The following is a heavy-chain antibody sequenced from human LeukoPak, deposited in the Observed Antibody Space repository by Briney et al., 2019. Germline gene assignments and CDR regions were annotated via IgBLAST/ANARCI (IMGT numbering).Heavy chain of an antibody. V-gene: IGHV3-23*01. CDR1: GFTFSNYA. J-gene: IGHJ4*02. CDR3: AKARGGTYRTYYFDY. D-gene: IGHD1-26*01. CDR2: SGSGGDT. Sequence: GGSLRPSCVASGFTFSNYAMNWVRQAPGKGLEWVSVSGSGGDTYYVDSVKGRFTISRDNSKNTLYLQMNSLRAEDTAVYYGAKARGGTYRTYYFDYWGQGTLVTVSS.